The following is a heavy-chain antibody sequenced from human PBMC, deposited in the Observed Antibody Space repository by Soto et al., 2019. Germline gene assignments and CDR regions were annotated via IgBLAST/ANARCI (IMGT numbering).Heavy chain of an antibody. J-gene: IGHJ4*02. Sequence: SETLSLTCTVSGGSITTYYWSWIRQPPGKGLVWIGYIYNSRSTRYNPSLQSRLTISVDTSKNQFSLTLTSVTAADTAVYYCARTQNDGNFDYWGQGXLVTVSP. D-gene: IGHD1-1*01. V-gene: IGHV4-59*08. CDR1: GGSITTYY. CDR3: ARTQNDGNFDY. CDR2: IYNSRST.